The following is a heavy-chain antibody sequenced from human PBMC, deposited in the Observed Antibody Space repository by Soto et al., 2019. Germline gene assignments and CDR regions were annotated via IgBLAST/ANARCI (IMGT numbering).Heavy chain of an antibody. CDR1: GFTFSNAW. D-gene: IGHD2-15*01. CDR3: CGVAATRYYYYYYGMDV. Sequence: PGGSLRLSCAASGFTFSNAWMNWVRQAPGKGLEWVGRIKSKTDGGTTDYAAPVKGRFTISRDDSKNTLYLQMNSLKTEDTAVYYCCGVAATRYYYYYYGMDVWGQGTTVTVSS. J-gene: IGHJ6*02. CDR2: IKSKTDGGTT. V-gene: IGHV3-15*07.